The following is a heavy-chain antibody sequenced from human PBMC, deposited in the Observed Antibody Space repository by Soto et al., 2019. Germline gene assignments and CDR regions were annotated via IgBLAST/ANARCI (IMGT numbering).Heavy chain of an antibody. CDR2: LSGSGVST. CDR1: GFTFSSYA. J-gene: IGHJ6*02. CDR3: AKGGGSKDYYDTSGYYLYYYYAMDV. Sequence: EVQLLESGGGLVQPGGSLRLSCAASGFTFSSYAMTWVRQAPGKGLEWVSVLSGSGVSTYYADTVKGRFTISRDNSKNTVYQQMMSLRAEDTAVYYCAKGGGSKDYYDTSGYYLYYYYAMDVWGQGTTVTVSS. V-gene: IGHV3-23*01. D-gene: IGHD3-22*01.